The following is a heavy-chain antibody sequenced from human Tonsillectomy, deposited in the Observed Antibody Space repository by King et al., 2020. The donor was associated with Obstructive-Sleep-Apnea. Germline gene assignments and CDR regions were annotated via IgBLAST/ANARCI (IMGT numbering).Heavy chain of an antibody. Sequence: VQLVESGGGLVQPGGSLRLSCAGSGFIFNNYPMNWVRQAPGKGLEWVSYIISGSDVIYYADSVKGRFTIFRDNAKNSLFLQMNSLRAEDTAVYYCAKDDTSGWYSDYWGQGTLVTVSS. J-gene: IGHJ4*02. CDR1: GFIFNNYP. CDR2: IISGSDVI. CDR3: AKDDTSGWYSDY. V-gene: IGHV3-48*04. D-gene: IGHD6-19*01.